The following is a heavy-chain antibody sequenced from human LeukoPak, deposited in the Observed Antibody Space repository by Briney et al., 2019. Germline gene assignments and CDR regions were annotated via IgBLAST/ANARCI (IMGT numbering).Heavy chain of an antibody. CDR3: ARDGYSYGSGWFDP. CDR2: IYYSGST. Sequence: SETLSLTCTVSGGSISSYYWSWIRQLPGKGLEWIGYIYYSGSTNYNPSLKSRVTISVDTSKNQFSLKLSSVTAADTAVYYCARDGYSYGSGWFDPWGQGTLVTVSS. D-gene: IGHD5-18*01. J-gene: IGHJ5*02. V-gene: IGHV4-59*01. CDR1: GGSISSYY.